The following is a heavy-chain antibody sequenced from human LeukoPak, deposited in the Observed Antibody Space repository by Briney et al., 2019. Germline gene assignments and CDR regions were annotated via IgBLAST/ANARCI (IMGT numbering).Heavy chain of an antibody. Sequence: GGSLRLSCAASGFTFSDYYMSWIRQAPGKGLEWVSYISPSGTYTNYAGSVKGRFTISRDNAKNSLCLQMNSLRAEDTAVYYCARSCSGGSCYGNYYHGMDVWGQGTTVSVSS. CDR2: ISPSGTYT. CDR1: GFTFSDYY. V-gene: IGHV3-11*03. D-gene: IGHD2-15*01. CDR3: ARSCSGGSCYGNYYHGMDV. J-gene: IGHJ6*02.